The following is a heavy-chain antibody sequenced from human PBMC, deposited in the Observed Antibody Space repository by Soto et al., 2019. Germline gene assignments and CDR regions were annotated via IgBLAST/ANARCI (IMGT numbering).Heavy chain of an antibody. CDR3: ARDAPDDYGDY. V-gene: IGHV3-64*01. J-gene: IGHJ4*02. Sequence: EVQLAESGGGLVQPGGSLRLSCAASGFTFSSYAMHWVRQAPGKGLEYVSAISSNGGSTYYANSVKGRFTISRDNSKNTLYLQMGSLRAEDMAVYYCARDAPDDYGDYWGQGTLVTVSS. CDR1: GFTFSSYA. CDR2: ISSNGGST.